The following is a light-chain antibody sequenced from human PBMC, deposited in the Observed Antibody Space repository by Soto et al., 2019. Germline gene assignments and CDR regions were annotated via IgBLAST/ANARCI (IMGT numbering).Light chain of an antibody. J-gene: IGLJ1*01. CDR1: SSDVGSYNL. CDR3: CSYAGSSTFYV. CDR2: EGS. V-gene: IGLV2-23*01. Sequence: QSALTQPASVSGSPGQSITISCTGNSSDVGSYNLVSWYQQHPGKAPKLMIYEGSKRPSGVSNRFSGSKSGNTASLTISGLQAEDEADYYCCSYAGSSTFYVFGTGTKLTAL.